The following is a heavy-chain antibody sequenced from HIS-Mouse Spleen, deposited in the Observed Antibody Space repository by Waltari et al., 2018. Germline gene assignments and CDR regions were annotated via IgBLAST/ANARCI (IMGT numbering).Heavy chain of an antibody. V-gene: IGHV3-30*18. J-gene: IGHJ3*02. Sequence: QVQLVESGGGVVQPGRSLRLCCAASGFTFSSYVMPWGRQAPGKGLEWVEVISYDGSNKYYADSVKGRFTISRDNSKNTLYLQMNSLRAEDTAVYYCAKDRLYDSSGYYFDAFDIWGQGTMVTVSS. CDR1: GFTFSSYV. CDR2: ISYDGSNK. D-gene: IGHD3-22*01. CDR3: AKDRLYDSSGYYFDAFDI.